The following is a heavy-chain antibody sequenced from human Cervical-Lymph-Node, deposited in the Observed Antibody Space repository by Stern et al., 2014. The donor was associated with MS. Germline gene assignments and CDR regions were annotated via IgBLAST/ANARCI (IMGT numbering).Heavy chain of an antibody. J-gene: IGHJ4*02. CDR2: IDWDDRK. D-gene: IGHD2-2*01. CDR3: ATHAPGVVPAALDY. CDR1: GFSLSTSGVG. Sequence: QVTLRESGPTLVKPTQTLTLTCTFSGFSLSTSGVGVGWIRQPPGKALEWLAFIDWDDRKRSSPSLKNRLTITKDTSKNQVVLTMNNMDPVDTATFYCATHAPGVVPAALDYWGQGTLVTVS. V-gene: IGHV2-5*02.